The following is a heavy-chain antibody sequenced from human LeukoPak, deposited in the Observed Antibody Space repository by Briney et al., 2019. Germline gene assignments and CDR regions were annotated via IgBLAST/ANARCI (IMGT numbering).Heavy chain of an antibody. CDR2: IIPILRSA. Sequence: SVKVSCKTSGVTFSNNSITWVRQAPGQGLEWLGGIIPILRSARYAQKFRGRLRMTSDESTITAYMELSSLSSDDTAMYFCARARTSIRFTDSFDIWSQGTLVTVSS. J-gene: IGHJ3*02. CDR3: ARARTSIRFTDSFDI. V-gene: IGHV1-69*16. D-gene: IGHD2-21*01. CDR1: GVTFSNNS.